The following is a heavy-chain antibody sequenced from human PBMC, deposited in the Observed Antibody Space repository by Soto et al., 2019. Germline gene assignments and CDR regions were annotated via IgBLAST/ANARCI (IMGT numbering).Heavy chain of an antibody. D-gene: IGHD2-8*01. J-gene: IGHJ5*02. CDR2: INPNSGGT. CDR1: GYTFTGYY. CDR3: ARGRYCTNGVCYANWFDP. Sequence: QVQLVQSGAEVKKPGASVKVSCKASGYTFTGYYMHWVRQAPGQGLEWMGWINPNSGGTNYAQKFQGWLTMTRHTSISTAYMELSRLRSDDTAVYYCARGRYCTNGVCYANWFDPWGQGTLVTVSS. V-gene: IGHV1-2*04.